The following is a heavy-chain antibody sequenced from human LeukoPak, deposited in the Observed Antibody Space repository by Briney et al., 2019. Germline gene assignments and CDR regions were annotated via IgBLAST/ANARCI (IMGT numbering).Heavy chain of an antibody. Sequence: GGSLRLSCAASGFAFSPYAMNWVRQAPGKGLEWVSFITGDSNTIYYADSMKGRFTVSRDNAENSLYLQMNSLSAEDAAVYYCARDRMGGSFDYWGQGTLVTVSS. D-gene: IGHD2-15*01. CDR3: ARDRMGGSFDY. CDR1: GFAFSPYA. V-gene: IGHV3-48*01. CDR2: ITGDSNTI. J-gene: IGHJ4*02.